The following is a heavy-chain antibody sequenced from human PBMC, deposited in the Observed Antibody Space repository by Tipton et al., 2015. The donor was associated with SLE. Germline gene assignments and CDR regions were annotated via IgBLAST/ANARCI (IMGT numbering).Heavy chain of an antibody. D-gene: IGHD1-26*01. CDR3: ARANGIVGGQVPYWYFDL. V-gene: IGHV4-61*02. CDR2: IYTSGST. J-gene: IGHJ2*01. Sequence: TLSLTCTVSGGSISSDSYSWSWIRQPAGKGLEWIGRIYTSGSTNYNPSLKSRVTISVDTSKNQFSLNLSSVSAADTAVYYCARANGIVGGQVPYWYFDLWGRGTLVTVSS. CDR1: GGSISSDSYS.